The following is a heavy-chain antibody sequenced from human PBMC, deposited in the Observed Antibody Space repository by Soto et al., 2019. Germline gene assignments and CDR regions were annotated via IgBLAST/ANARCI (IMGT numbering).Heavy chain of an antibody. D-gene: IGHD1-1*01. CDR3: ARDGTYNWV. J-gene: IGHJ4*02. V-gene: IGHV3-66*01. CDR1: GFTVSNNY. CDR2: IFSNGAT. Sequence: ELQLVASAGGLVQPGGSLRLSCAASGFTVSNNYVRCVRQAPGKGLEWVSLIFSNGATRYADSVKGRFTISRDSSSNTLYLQMNSLRVEYTAVYYCARDGTYNWVGGQGIHVTVSS.